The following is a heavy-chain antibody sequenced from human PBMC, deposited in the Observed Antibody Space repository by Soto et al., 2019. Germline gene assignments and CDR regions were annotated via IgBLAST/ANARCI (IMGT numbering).Heavy chain of an antibody. Sequence: QVQLMESGGGVVQPGRSLRLSCAASEFTFSSYGMQWVRQAPGKGLEWVAGISYDGSNKYYADSVKGRFTISRDNSKNTLYLQMNILRVEDTAVYYCAKDVYCSGSLVLDYWGQGTLVTVSS. CDR3: AKDVYCSGSLVLDY. D-gene: IGHD3-10*01. J-gene: IGHJ4*02. CDR1: EFTFSSYG. CDR2: ISYDGSNK. V-gene: IGHV3-30*18.